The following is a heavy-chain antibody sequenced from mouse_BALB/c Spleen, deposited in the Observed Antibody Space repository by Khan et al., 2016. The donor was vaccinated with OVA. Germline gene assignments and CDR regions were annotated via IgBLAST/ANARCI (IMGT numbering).Heavy chain of an antibody. CDR3: ARGNYYGYTMDY. CDR1: GYSITSNYA. D-gene: IGHD1-1*01. V-gene: IGHV3-2*02. CDR2: ISYSGLT. Sequence: EVQLQESGPGLVKPSQSLSLTCTVTGYSITSNYAWNWIRQFPGNKLEWMGYISYSGLTSYKPSLKSRISITRDTSKNQFFLQLNSVTTEDTATYSCARGNYYGYTMDYWGQGTSVTVSS. J-gene: IGHJ4*01.